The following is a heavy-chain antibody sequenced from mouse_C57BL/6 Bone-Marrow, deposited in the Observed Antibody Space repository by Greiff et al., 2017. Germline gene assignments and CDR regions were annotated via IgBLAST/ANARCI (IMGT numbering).Heavy chain of an antibody. Sequence: EVQLVESGGGLVQPGGSLKLSCAATGFTFSDYGMAWVRQAPRKGLEWVGLISNLAYSTSYADNVTGRFTISRENAKNTQYREMGSLRSADTAMYYCASHGEEDYAMDYWGQGTSVTVSS. J-gene: IGHJ4*01. V-gene: IGHV5-15*01. CDR2: ISNLAYST. CDR1: GFTFSDYG. CDR3: ASHGEEDYAMDY.